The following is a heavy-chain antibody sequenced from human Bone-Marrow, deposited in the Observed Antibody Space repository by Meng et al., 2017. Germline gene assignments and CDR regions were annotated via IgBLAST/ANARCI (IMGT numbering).Heavy chain of an antibody. Sequence: QLQLQESGSGLVKPSQTLSLTCAVSGGSISSGGYSGSWIRQPPGKGLEWMGYIFHSGSTPYNPALQSRVIMSVDTSKNQFSLKLYSVTAADTAVYYCARARTTNQSKYRNAYNWFDPWGQGTLVTVSS. CDR2: IFHSGST. V-gene: IGHV4-30-2*01. CDR1: GGSISSGGYS. J-gene: IGHJ5*02. CDR3: ARARTTNQSKYRNAYNWFDP. D-gene: IGHD2/OR15-2a*01.